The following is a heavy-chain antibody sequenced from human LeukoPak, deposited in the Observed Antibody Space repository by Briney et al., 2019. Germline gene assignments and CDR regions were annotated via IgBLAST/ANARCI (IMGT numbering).Heavy chain of an antibody. Sequence: SETLSLTGAVYGGSFSGYYWSWIRPPPGKGLEWIGEIYHSGSTNYNPSLKSRVTISVDTSKNQFSLKLSSVTAADTAVYYCAREAKHLHIDYWGQGTLVTVSS. CDR2: IYHSGST. CDR1: GGSFSGYY. J-gene: IGHJ4*02. V-gene: IGHV4-34*01. D-gene: IGHD2-21*01. CDR3: AREAKHLHIDY.